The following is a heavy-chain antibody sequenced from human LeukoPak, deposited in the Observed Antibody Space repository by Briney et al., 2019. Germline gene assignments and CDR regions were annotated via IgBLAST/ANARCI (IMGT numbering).Heavy chain of an antibody. V-gene: IGHV3-23*01. D-gene: IGHD4-23*01. Sequence: GGSLRLSCAASGFTFSSYAMTWVRQAPGKGLEWVSAITGSGGSTYYADSVKGRFTISRDNSKNTLFLQMNSLGAEDTAVYYCAKDSPYGGNSWGVFHYWSQGTLVTVSS. J-gene: IGHJ4*02. CDR2: ITGSGGST. CDR1: GFTFSSYA. CDR3: AKDSPYGGNSWGVFHY.